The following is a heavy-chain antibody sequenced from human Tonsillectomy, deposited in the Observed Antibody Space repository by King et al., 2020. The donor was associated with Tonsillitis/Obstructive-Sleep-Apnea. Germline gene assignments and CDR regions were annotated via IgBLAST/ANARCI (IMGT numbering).Heavy chain of an antibody. CDR3: AKEAGYCTNGVCYPEGAFDI. CDR2: ISYDGSNK. J-gene: IGHJ3*02. CDR1: GFTFSTYC. V-gene: IGHV3-30*18. Sequence: VQLVESGGGVVQPGRSLRLSCAASGFTFSTYCMHWVRQAPGKGLEWVAVISYDGSNKYYADSVKGRFTISRDNSKNTLYLQMNSLRAEDTAVYYCAKEAGYCTNGVCYPEGAFDIWGQGTMVTVSS. D-gene: IGHD2-8*01.